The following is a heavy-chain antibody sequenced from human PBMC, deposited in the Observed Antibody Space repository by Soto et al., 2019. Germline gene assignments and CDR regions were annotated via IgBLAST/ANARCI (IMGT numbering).Heavy chain of an antibody. CDR1: GYTFTGYY. CDR2: INPNSGGT. V-gene: IGHV1-2*04. D-gene: IGHD2-15*01. J-gene: IGHJ5*02. Sequence: ASVKVSCKASGYTFTGYYMHWVRRAPGQGLEWMGWINPNSGGTNYAQKFQGWVTMTRDTSISTAYMELSRLRSDDTAVYYCARGRRYIGYCSGGSCYHEANWFDPWGQGTLVTVSS. CDR3: ARGRRYIGYCSGGSCYHEANWFDP.